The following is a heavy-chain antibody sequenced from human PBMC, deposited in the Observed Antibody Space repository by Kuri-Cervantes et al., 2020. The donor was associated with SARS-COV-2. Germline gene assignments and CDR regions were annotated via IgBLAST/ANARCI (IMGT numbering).Heavy chain of an antibody. V-gene: IGHV4-30-2*01. J-gene: IGHJ6*03. CDR3: ARVSGDSRFSYYMDV. D-gene: IGHD7-27*01. CDR1: GGSISSGNFY. Sequence: SETLCLTCAVSGGSISSGNFYWSWIRQPPGKGLEWIGYISQSGNTYYNPSLKSRVTISVDRSKNQFSLKVSSVSAADTAVYYCARVSGDSRFSYYMDVWGTGTTVTVSS. CDR2: ISQSGNT.